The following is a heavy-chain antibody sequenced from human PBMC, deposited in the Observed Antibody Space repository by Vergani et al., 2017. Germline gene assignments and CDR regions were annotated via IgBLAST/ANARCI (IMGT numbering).Heavy chain of an antibody. D-gene: IGHD2-15*01. Sequence: QVQLQQWGAGLLKPSETLSLTCAVYGGSFSGYYWSWIRQPPGTGLEWIGEINHSGSTNYNPSLKSRVTISVDTSTNQFSLKLSSVTAADTAVYYCAGATPPSPAGDIVVVVATTAAFDIWGQGTMVTVSS. CDR2: INHSGST. J-gene: IGHJ3*02. CDR1: GGSFSGYY. V-gene: IGHV4-34*01. CDR3: AGATPPSPAGDIVVVVATTAAFDI.